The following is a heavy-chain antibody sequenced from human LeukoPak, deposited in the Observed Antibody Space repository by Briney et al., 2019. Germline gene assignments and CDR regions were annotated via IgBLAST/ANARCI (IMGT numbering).Heavy chain of an antibody. Sequence: ASVKVSCKVSGYTITELSMHWVRQAHGKGLEWMGGFDPEDGETIYAQKVQGRVTMTEDTSTDTAYMELSSLRSEDTAVYYCATDRGYYGSGRRLNSYGMDVWGKGTTITVSS. D-gene: IGHD3-10*01. CDR2: FDPEDGET. CDR1: GYTITELS. J-gene: IGHJ6*04. V-gene: IGHV1-24*01. CDR3: ATDRGYYGSGRRLNSYGMDV.